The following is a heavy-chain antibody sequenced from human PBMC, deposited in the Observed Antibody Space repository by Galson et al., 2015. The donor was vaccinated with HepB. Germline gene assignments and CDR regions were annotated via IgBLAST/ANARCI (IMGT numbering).Heavy chain of an antibody. Sequence: SVKVSCKASGYTFTSYAMHWVRQAPGQRLEWMGWINAGNGNTKYSQKFQGRVTITRDTSASTAYMELSRLRSEDTAVYYCAREPSRVLGYFDYWGQGTLVTVSS. D-gene: IGHD3-16*01. J-gene: IGHJ4*02. CDR2: INAGNGNT. CDR1: GYTFTSYA. CDR3: AREPSRVLGYFDY. V-gene: IGHV1-3*01.